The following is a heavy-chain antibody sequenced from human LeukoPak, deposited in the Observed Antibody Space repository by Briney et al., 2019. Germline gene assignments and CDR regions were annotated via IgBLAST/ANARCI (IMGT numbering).Heavy chain of an antibody. D-gene: IGHD6-13*01. Sequence: PSETLSLTCAVYGGSFSGYYWSWIRQPPGKGLEWIGEINHSGSTNYNPSLKSRVTISVDTSKNQFFLKLSSVTAADTAVYYCARLATRSSSWYYYYGMDVWGQGTTVTVSS. V-gene: IGHV4-34*01. J-gene: IGHJ6*02. CDR3: ARLATRSSSWYYYYGMDV. CDR2: INHSGST. CDR1: GGSFSGYY.